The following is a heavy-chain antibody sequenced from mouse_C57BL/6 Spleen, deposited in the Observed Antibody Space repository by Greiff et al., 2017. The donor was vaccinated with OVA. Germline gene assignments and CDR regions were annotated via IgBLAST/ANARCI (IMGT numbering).Heavy chain of an antibody. CDR3: ARSSYYSNSYFDY. CDR2: IYPGDGDT. D-gene: IGHD2-5*01. Sequence: VQLQESGPELVKPGASVKISCKASGYAFSSSWMNWVKQRPGKGLEWIGRIYPGDGDTNYNGKFKGKATLTADKSSSTAYMQLSSLTSEDSAVYFCARSSYYSNSYFDYWGQGTTLTVSS. J-gene: IGHJ2*01. V-gene: IGHV1-82*01. CDR1: GYAFSSSW.